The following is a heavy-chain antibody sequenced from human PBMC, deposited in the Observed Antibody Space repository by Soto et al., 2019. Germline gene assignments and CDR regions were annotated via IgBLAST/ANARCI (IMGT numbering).Heavy chain of an antibody. J-gene: IGHJ4*02. D-gene: IGHD3-10*01. Sequence: PXETLSVPLPVSCVSLTSGNWWTWVRQSPQSGLEYIGEIFHDGTANYYPSFERRVAMSVDTSRNQFSLKLTSVTAADTAVYFCARLVYDTRLNYMYFDFWGPGTLVTVSS. CDR2: IFHDGTA. CDR1: CVSLTSGNW. V-gene: IGHV4-4*01. CDR3: ARLVYDTRLNYMYFDF.